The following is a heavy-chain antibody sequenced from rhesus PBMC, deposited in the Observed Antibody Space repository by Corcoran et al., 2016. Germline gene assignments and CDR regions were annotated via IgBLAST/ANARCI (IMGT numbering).Heavy chain of an antibody. V-gene: IGHV4S11*01. CDR2: IHGRGPHT. CDR1: GGSISTVN. Sequence: QVQLQESGPGLVKPLETLSLTCAVSGGSISTVNWNWVCQSPGNGLEWLGAIHGRGPHTDYNPSLQTPIHLSVDTAKIQVSLKLTSVNAADAAIYYCARDLFTDVQWHLDPWGPGTPTTVSS. D-gene: IGHD2-33*01. J-gene: IGHJ2*01. CDR3: ARDLFTDVQWHLDP.